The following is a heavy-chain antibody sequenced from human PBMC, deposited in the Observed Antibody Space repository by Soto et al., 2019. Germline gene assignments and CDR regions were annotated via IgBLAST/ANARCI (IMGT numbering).Heavy chain of an antibody. CDR3: AKVRTIAARNYDA. CDR1: GFTFSDHG. D-gene: IGHD6-6*01. J-gene: IGHJ5*01. Sequence: DVQLLESGGGLVQPGGSLTLACAASGFTFSDHGMSWVRQAPGKGLEWVSAISGSVGSTYYASSVKGRFTISRDNSKNTLFLQMSSLRDEDTAVYYCAKVRTIAARNYDAWGQGALVTVSS. V-gene: IGHV3-23*01. CDR2: ISGSVGST.